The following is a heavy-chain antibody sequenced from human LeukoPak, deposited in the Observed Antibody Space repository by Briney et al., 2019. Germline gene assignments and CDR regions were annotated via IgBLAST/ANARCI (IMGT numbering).Heavy chain of an antibody. V-gene: IGHV1-18*01. D-gene: IGHD3-3*01. J-gene: IGHJ6*02. CDR2: IRAYNGNT. Sequence: ASVKVSCKASGYTFTSYGISWVRQAPGQGLEWMGWIRAYNGNTHSAQTLQDRVTITTDTSTSTAYMDLRSLRSDVTAVYYCARVNDFWSGYWCYYYGMDVWGQGTTVTVSS. CDR1: GYTFTSYG. CDR3: ARVNDFWSGYWCYYYGMDV.